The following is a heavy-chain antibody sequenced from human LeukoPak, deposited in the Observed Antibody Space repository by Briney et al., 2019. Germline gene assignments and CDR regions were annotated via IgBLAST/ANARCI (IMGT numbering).Heavy chain of an antibody. V-gene: IGHV4-59*01. Sequence: PSETLSLTCTVSGVSISSYYWSWIRQPPGKGLEWIGYMYYSGNINYNPSLKSRVTISVDTPKNQFSLKLSSVTAADTAVYYCARHLLWFGEPNYFDYWGQGTLVTVSS. CDR2: MYYSGNI. CDR1: GVSISSYY. J-gene: IGHJ4*02. CDR3: ARHLLWFGEPNYFDY. D-gene: IGHD3-10*01.